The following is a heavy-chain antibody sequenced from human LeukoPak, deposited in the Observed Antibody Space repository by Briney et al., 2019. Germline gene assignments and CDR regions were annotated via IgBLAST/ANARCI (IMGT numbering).Heavy chain of an antibody. CDR2: INHSGST. J-gene: IGHJ6*03. V-gene: IGHV4-34*01. CDR3: ARGVYYYGSGVYMDI. CDR1: GGSFSGYY. D-gene: IGHD3-10*01. Sequence: SETLSLTCAVYGGSFSGYYWSWIRQPPGKGLEWIGEINHSGSTNYNPSLKSRVTISVDTSKNQFSLKLSSVTAADTAVYYCARGVYYYGSGVYMDIWGKGTTVTVSS.